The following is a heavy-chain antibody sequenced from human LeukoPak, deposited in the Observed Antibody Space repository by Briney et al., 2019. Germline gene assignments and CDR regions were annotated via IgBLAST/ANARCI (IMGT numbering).Heavy chain of an antibody. CDR3: ARDPPYYDSSGYYYDY. J-gene: IGHJ4*02. Sequence: GGSLRLSCAASGFTFSTYSMNWVRQAPGKGLEWVSSISGSSIYIYYADSVKGGFTISRDNAKNSLYLQMNSLRAEDTAVYYCARDPPYYDSSGYYYDYWGQGTLVTVSS. V-gene: IGHV3-21*01. CDR1: GFTFSTYS. D-gene: IGHD3-22*01. CDR2: ISGSSIYI.